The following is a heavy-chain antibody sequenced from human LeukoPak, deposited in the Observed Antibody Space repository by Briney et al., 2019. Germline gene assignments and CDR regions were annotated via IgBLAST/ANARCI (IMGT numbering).Heavy chain of an antibody. D-gene: IGHD1-14*01. CDR3: ARGVAGVYFYYYMDV. CDR1: GYTFTGYY. J-gene: IGHJ6*03. Sequence: AASVKVSFKASGYTFTGYYMHWVRQAPGQGLEWMGWINPNNGDTHYAQKFQGTVTMTRDTSISTAYMELSSLRSDDTAVYYCARGVAGVYFYYYMDVWGKGTTVTVSS. V-gene: IGHV1-2*02. CDR2: INPNNGDT.